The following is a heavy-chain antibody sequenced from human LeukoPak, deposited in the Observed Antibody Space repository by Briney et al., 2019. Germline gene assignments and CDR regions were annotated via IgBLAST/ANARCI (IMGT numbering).Heavy chain of an antibody. V-gene: IGHV1-69*06. CDR3: ARAPTYYYDSSGYPIYYYYYMDV. D-gene: IGHD3-22*01. J-gene: IGHJ6*03. Sequence: SVKVSCKASGGTFSSYAISWVRQAPGQGLEWMGGIIPIFGTANYAQKFQGRVTITADKSTSTAYMELSSLRSEDTAVYYCARAPTYYYDSSGYPIYYYYYMDVWGKGTTVTVSS. CDR2: IIPIFGTA. CDR1: GGTFSSYA.